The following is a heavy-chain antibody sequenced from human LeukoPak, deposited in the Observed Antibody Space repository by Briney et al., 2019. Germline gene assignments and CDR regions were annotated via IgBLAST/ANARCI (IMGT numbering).Heavy chain of an antibody. CDR2: TYYRSKWYN. J-gene: IGHJ5*02. CDR3: ARAVAYLEERIGP. Sequence: SQTLSLTCAISVYSVPSNSAAWNWLKQSPSRGLEWLGRTYYRSKWYNDYAVSVKSRITINPDTSKHQFSLQLNSVTPEDTAVYYCARAVAYLEERIGPWGQGTVVTVSS. CDR1: VYSVPSNSAA. V-gene: IGHV6-1*01.